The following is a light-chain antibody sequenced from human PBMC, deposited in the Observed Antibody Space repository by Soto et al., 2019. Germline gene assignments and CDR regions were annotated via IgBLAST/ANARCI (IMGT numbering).Light chain of an antibody. CDR3: AAWDDSLNGLV. CDR1: SSNIGSNA. CDR2: SND. J-gene: IGLJ1*01. V-gene: IGLV1-44*01. Sequence: QSVLTQPPSASVTPGQRVTSSCSGSSSNIGSNAVNWYQQLPGTAPKLLIHSNDQRPSGVPDRVSGSKPGTSASLAISGLQSEDEADYYCAAWDDSLNGLVFGTGTKVTV.